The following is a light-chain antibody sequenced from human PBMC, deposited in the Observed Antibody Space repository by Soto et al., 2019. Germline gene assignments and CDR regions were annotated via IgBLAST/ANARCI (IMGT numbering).Light chain of an antibody. J-gene: IGKJ1*01. V-gene: IGKV1-5*03. CDR3: QHYNSYSEA. Sequence: DLQMAQSPSTPSGSVGDRVTITCRASQTISSWLAWYQKKPGKATKLLIYKASTLKSGVPSRVSGSGSGTEFTLTISSLQPDDFATYYCQHYNSYSEAFGQGTKVDI. CDR1: QTISSW. CDR2: KAS.